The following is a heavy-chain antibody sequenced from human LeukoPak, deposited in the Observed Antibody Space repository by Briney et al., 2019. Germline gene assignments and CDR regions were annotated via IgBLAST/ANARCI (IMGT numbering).Heavy chain of an antibody. Sequence: SETLSLTCTISGGFISNYYWSWIRQPAGKGLEWIGRIYTSGSTNYNPSLKSRVTISVDTSKNQFSLKLSSVTAADTAVYYCARLNWGFHWYFDLWGRGTLVTVSS. V-gene: IGHV4-4*07. CDR2: IYTSGST. D-gene: IGHD7-27*01. CDR1: GGFISNYY. J-gene: IGHJ2*01. CDR3: ARLNWGFHWYFDL.